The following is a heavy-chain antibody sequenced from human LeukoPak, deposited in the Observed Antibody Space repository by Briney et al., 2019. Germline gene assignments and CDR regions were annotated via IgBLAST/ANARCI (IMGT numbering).Heavy chain of an antibody. CDR2: IKQDGSEK. V-gene: IGHV3-7*01. CDR1: GFTFSSYW. Sequence: QPGGSLRLSCAASGFTFSSYWMSWVRQAPGKGLEWVANIKQDGSEKYYVDSVKGRFTISRDNAKNSLYLQMNSLRAEDTAVYYCARGLNYYYDSSGYPAPEYFQHWGQGTLVTVSS. J-gene: IGHJ1*01. CDR3: ARGLNYYYDSSGYPAPEYFQH. D-gene: IGHD3-22*01.